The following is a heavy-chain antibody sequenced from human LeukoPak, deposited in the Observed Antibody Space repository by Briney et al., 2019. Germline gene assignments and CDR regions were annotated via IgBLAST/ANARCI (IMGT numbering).Heavy chain of an antibody. CDR3: ARVGSGWLPDPDWSFDY. V-gene: IGHV1-8*02. CDR2: MNTNSVNT. Sequence: ASVKASCKASGYTFTSYTINWVRQAPGQGLEWMGCMNTNSVNTGYAQKFQGRVTMTRNTSISTAYMELSSLRAEDTAVYYCARVGSGWLPDPDWSFDYWGQGTLVTVSS. J-gene: IGHJ4*02. CDR1: GYTFTSYT. D-gene: IGHD5-12*01.